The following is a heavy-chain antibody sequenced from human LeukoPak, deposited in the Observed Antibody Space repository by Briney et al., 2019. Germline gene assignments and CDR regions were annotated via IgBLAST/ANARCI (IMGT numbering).Heavy chain of an antibody. Sequence: GGSLRLSCAASGFTFSSYEMNWVRQAPGKGLEWVSYISSSGSTILYADSVKGRFSISRDNAKNSLFLQMNSPRAGDTAVYYCAREKASTTGTTDYDYWGQGTLVTVSS. V-gene: IGHV3-48*03. J-gene: IGHJ4*02. D-gene: IGHD1-1*01. CDR1: GFTFSSYE. CDR2: ISSSGSTI. CDR3: AREKASTTGTTDYDY.